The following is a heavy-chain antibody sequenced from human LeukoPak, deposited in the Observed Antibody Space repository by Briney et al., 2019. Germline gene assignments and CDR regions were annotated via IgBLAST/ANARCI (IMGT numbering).Heavy chain of an antibody. D-gene: IGHD3-22*01. CDR1: GGSISSSSYY. J-gene: IGHJ3*02. CDR2: IYYSGST. V-gene: IGHV4-39*07. Sequence: SETLSLTCTVSGGSISSSSYYWGWIRQPPGKGLEWIGSIYYSGSTYYNPSLKSRVTISVDTSKNQFSLKLSSVTAADTAVYYCARDLDYYDSSGRWGAFDIWGQGTMVTVSS. CDR3: ARDLDYYDSSGRWGAFDI.